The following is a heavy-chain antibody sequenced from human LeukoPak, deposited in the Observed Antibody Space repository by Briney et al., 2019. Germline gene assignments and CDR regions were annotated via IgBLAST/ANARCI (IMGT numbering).Heavy chain of an antibody. CDR1: GGSIGSYY. CDR3: ARSGDYVTNDAFDI. CDR2: IYTSGST. D-gene: IGHD4-17*01. Sequence: SETLSLTCTVSGGSIGSYYWSWIRQPAGKGLEWIGRIYTSGSTNYNPSLKSRVTMSVDTSKNQFSLKLSSVTAADTAVYYCARSGDYVTNDAFDIWGQGTMVTVSS. J-gene: IGHJ3*02. V-gene: IGHV4-4*07.